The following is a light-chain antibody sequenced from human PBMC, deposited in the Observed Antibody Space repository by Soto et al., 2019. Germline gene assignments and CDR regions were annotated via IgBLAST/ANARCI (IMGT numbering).Light chain of an antibody. Sequence: EIGLTQSPGTLSLSPGERVTLSCRASQGVRSNFLAWYQQRPGQAPRLFIHDASSRATGIPDRLSGSGSGTDLTLIISKLAPEYCAAYYYLQYGSALQTFGQGTKVEIK. CDR2: DAS. J-gene: IGKJ1*01. CDR3: LQYGSALQT. CDR1: QGVRSNF. V-gene: IGKV3-20*01.